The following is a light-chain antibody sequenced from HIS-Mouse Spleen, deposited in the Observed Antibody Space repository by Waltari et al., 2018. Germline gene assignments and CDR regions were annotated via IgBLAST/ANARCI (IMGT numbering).Light chain of an antibody. CDR1: ALPKKY. V-gene: IGLV3-10*01. J-gene: IGLJ2*01. Sequence: SYELTQPPSVSVSPGQTARITCSGDALPKKYAYWYQQKSGQAPVVVIYEDSKRPSGIPEGFSGSSAGTMATVTIRGAQVEDEADYYCYSTDSSGNHRVFGGGTKLTVL. CDR2: EDS. CDR3: YSTDSSGNHRV.